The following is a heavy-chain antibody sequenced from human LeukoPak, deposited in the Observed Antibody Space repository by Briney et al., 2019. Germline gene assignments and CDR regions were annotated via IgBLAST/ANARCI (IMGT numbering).Heavy chain of an antibody. Sequence: SETLSLTCAISGGSISGTPYYWGWIRQPPGKGLEWIGSIYYIGSTYYNPSLKSRLTISVDTSKNQFSLKLSSVTAADTAVYYCARASTIFGHFAYWGRGTLVTVSS. D-gene: IGHD3-3*01. J-gene: IGHJ4*02. CDR2: IYYIGST. V-gene: IGHV4-39*07. CDR3: ARASTIFGHFAY. CDR1: GGSISGTPYY.